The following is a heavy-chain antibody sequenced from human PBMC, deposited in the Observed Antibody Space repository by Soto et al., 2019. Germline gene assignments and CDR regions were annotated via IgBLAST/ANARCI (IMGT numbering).Heavy chain of an antibody. Sequence: GGSLRLSCAASGLTFSRYAMSWVRQAPGMGLEWVSAISGSGGSTDYADSVKGRFTISRDNSKNTLYLQMNSLRAEDTAVYYCARSTFAGNYYGMDVWGQGTTVTVSS. D-gene: IGHD6-13*01. CDR3: ARSTFAGNYYGMDV. V-gene: IGHV3-23*01. CDR2: ISGSGGST. J-gene: IGHJ6*02. CDR1: GLTFSRYA.